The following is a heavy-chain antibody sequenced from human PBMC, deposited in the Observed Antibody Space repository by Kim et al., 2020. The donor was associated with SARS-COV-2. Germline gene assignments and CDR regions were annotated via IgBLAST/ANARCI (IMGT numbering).Heavy chain of an antibody. CDR2: ISYDGSNK. CDR1: GFTFSSYA. V-gene: IGHV3-30-3*01. Sequence: GGSLRLSCAASGFTFSSYAMHWVRQAPGKGLEWVAVISYDGSNKYYADSVKGRFTISRDNSKNTLYLQMNSLRAEDTAVYYCAYGRPRITMIVVVTRNVYDSFDIWGQGTMVTVSA. J-gene: IGHJ3*02. D-gene: IGHD3-22*01. CDR3: AYGRPRITMIVVVTRNVYDSFDI.